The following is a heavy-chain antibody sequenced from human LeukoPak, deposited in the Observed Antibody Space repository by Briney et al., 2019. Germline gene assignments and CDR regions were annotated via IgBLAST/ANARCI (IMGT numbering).Heavy chain of an antibody. Sequence: ASVKVSCKASGYTFTSYGISWVRKAPGQGLEWMGWISAYNGNTNYAQKLQGRVTMTTDTSTSTAYMELRSLRSDDTAVYYCARVGLVIVVVPAALNWFDPWGQGTLVTVSS. D-gene: IGHD2-2*03. V-gene: IGHV1-18*01. CDR2: ISAYNGNT. CDR3: ARVGLVIVVVPAALNWFDP. CDR1: GYTFTSYG. J-gene: IGHJ5*02.